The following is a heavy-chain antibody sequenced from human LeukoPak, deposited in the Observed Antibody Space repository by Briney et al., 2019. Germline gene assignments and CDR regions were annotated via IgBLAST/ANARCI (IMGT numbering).Heavy chain of an antibody. CDR3: ARIGVAGTKAFEY. Sequence: ASVKVSCKASGYTFTGYYMHWVRQAPGQGLEWMGWINPNSGGTNYAQKFQGRVTMTRDTSISTAYMELSRLRSDDTAVYYCARIGVAGTKAFEYWGQGTLVTVSS. D-gene: IGHD6-19*01. J-gene: IGHJ4*02. V-gene: IGHV1-2*02. CDR2: INPNSGGT. CDR1: GYTFTGYY.